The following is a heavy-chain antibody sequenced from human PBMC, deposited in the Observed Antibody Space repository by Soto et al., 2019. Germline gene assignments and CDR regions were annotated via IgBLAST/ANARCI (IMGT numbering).Heavy chain of an antibody. CDR1: GGSISSGDYY. CDR2: IYYSGST. CDR3: ARSLKTYSSSSMELIADY. Sequence: KPSETLSLTCTVSGGSISSGDYYWGWIRQPPGKGLEWIGYIYYSGSTYYNPSLKSRVTISVDTSKNQFSLKLSSVTAADTAVYYCARSLKTYSSSSMELIADYWRQGTLVTVSS. D-gene: IGHD6-6*01. V-gene: IGHV4-39*01. J-gene: IGHJ4*02.